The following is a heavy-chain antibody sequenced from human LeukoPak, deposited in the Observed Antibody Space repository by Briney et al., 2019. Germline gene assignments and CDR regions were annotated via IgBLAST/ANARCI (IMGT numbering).Heavy chain of an antibody. CDR3: ARRLGGARNYFDY. V-gene: IGHV4-31*03. Sequence: SETLFLTCSVSGGSISSGGYYWSWIRQHPGKGLEWIGYIYYGGNTYYNPSLKSRAAISVDTSKNQFSLNLSSVTAADTAVYYCARRLGGARNYFDYWGQGTLVTVSS. J-gene: IGHJ4*02. CDR1: GGSISSGGYY. D-gene: IGHD3-16*01. CDR2: IYYGGNT.